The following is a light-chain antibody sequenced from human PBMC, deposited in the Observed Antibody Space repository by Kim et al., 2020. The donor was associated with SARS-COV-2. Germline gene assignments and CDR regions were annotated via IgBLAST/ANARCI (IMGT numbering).Light chain of an antibody. CDR2: ANN. V-gene: IGLV1-44*01. Sequence: GQRVAISCSGSSSNIGSNTVNWYQLLPGTAPKLLIYANNQRPSGVPDRFSGPKSGTSASLAISGLQSEDEADYYCAAWDDSLNAVVFGGGTQLTVL. CDR1: SSNIGSNT. J-gene: IGLJ2*01. CDR3: AAWDDSLNAVV.